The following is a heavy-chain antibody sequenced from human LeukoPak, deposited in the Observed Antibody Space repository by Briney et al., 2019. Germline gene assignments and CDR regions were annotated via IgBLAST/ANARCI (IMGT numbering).Heavy chain of an antibody. CDR3: ARQNGGYGDAFDI. CDR2: FIPIFGTA. CDR1: GGTFSSYA. D-gene: IGHD5-12*01. Sequence: ASVKVSCKASGGTFSSYAISRVRQAPGPGLEWMGGFIPIFGTANYAQKFQGRVTITADKSTSTAYMELSSLRSEDTAVYYCARQNGGYGDAFDIWGQGTMVTVSS. J-gene: IGHJ3*02. V-gene: IGHV1-69*06.